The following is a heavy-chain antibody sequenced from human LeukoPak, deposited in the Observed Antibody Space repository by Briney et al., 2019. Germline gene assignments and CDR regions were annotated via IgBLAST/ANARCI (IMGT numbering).Heavy chain of an antibody. CDR1: GFTFSSYA. CDR3: AKDAERWLQYNWFDP. CDR2: ISGSGGST. V-gene: IGHV3-23*01. D-gene: IGHD5-24*01. Sequence: GGSLRLSCAASGFTFSSYAMSWVRQAPGKGLEWVSAISGSGGSTYYADSVKGRFTISRDNSKNTLYLQVNSLRAEDTAVYYCAKDAERWLQYNWFDPWGQGTLVTVSS. J-gene: IGHJ5*02.